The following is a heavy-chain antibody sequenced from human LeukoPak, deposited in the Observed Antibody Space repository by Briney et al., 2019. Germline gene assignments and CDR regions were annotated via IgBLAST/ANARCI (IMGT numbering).Heavy chain of an antibody. CDR3: ARERRTYYDILTGYPYYFDY. D-gene: IGHD3-9*01. CDR1: GGSISSGSYY. CDR2: IYTSGST. V-gene: IGHV4-61*02. J-gene: IGHJ4*02. Sequence: SETLSLTRTVSGGSISSGSYYWSWIRQPAGKGLEWIGRIYTSGSTNYNPSLKSRVTISVDTSKNQFSLKLSSVTAADTAVYYCARERRTYYDILTGYPYYFDYWGQGTLVTVSS.